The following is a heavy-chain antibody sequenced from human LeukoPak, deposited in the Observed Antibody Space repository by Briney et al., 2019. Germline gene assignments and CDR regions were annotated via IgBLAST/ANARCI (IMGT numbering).Heavy chain of an antibody. CDR1: GGTFSSYA. D-gene: IGHD6-13*01. Sequence: SVKVSCKASGGTFSSYAISWVRQAPGQGLEWMGRIIPILGIANYAQKFQGRVTITADKSTSTAYMELSSLRSEDTAVYYCARVVPHSSWYMNYYGMDVWGQGTTVTVSS. J-gene: IGHJ6*02. CDR3: ARVVPHSSWYMNYYGMDV. CDR2: IIPILGIA. V-gene: IGHV1-69*04.